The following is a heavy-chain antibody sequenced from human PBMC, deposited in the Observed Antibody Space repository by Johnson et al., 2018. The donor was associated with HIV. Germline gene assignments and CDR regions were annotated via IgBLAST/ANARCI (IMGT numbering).Heavy chain of an antibody. CDR3: ARVSGLTFGAFDI. D-gene: IGHD3-22*01. V-gene: IGHV3-53*01. Sequence: VQLVESGGGLIQPGGSLRLSCAASGLTVSYNYMNWVRQAPGKGLERVALLYSGGSTYYADSVKGRFTISRDNSKNTLYLQMNSLRAGDTAVYYCARVSGLTFGAFDIWGQGTMVTVSS. CDR2: LYSGGST. CDR1: GLTVSYNY. J-gene: IGHJ3*02.